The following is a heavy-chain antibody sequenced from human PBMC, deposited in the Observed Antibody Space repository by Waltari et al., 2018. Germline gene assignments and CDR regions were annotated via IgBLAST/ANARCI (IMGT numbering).Heavy chain of an antibody. Sequence: EVRLVESGGALVQPGGSLRLCCAASGFSVSDNYMSWVRQAPGKGLEWVTVMHSGGNIYYADSVKGRFTLSRDNSKNTLYLQVSSLRVEDTAVYYCVRDSAAGGLPYYYMDVWGKGTTVTVSS. CDR1: GFSVSDNY. CDR3: VRDSAAGGLPYYYMDV. D-gene: IGHD6-13*01. CDR2: MHSGGNI. V-gene: IGHV3-66*02. J-gene: IGHJ6*03.